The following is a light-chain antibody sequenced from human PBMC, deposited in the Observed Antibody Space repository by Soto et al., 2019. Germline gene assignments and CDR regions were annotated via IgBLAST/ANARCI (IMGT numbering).Light chain of an antibody. J-gene: IGKJ1*01. V-gene: IGKV1-9*01. Sequence: IQLTQSPSSLSASVGDRVTITCRASQGINKFLAWYQQRPGKAPQLLVYGASTLQSGVPSRFSGSGSGTEFTLTISSLQPDDFATYYCQQYNSYSVTFGQGTKVEIK. CDR1: QGINKF. CDR3: QQYNSYSVT. CDR2: GAS.